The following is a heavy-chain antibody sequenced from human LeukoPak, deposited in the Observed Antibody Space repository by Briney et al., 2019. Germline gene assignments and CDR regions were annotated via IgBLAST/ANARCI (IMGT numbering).Heavy chain of an antibody. V-gene: IGHV3-21*01. CDR1: GFIFDDYA. Sequence: GRSLRLSCAASGFIFDDYAMHWVRQAPGKGLEWVSSISSSSSYIYYADSVKGRFTISRDNAKNSLYLQMNSLGAEDTAVYYCARNYYDSSGPKSPPGYWGQGTLVTVSS. CDR2: ISSSSSYI. D-gene: IGHD3-22*01. CDR3: ARNYYDSSGPKSPPGY. J-gene: IGHJ4*02.